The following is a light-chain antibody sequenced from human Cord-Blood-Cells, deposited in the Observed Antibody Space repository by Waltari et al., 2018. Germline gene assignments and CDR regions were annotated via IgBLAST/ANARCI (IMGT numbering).Light chain of an antibody. CDR1: SSDVGGYNY. CDR2: DVS. J-gene: IGLJ1*01. V-gene: IGLV2-14*01. CDR3: SSYTSSSTFV. Sequence: QSALTQPASVSGSPGQSITISCTVTSSDVGGYNYVSWYQQHPGKAPKLMIYDVSKRASGVSNRFSGSKSGNTASLTISGLQAEDEADYYCSSYTSSSTFVFGTGTKVTVL.